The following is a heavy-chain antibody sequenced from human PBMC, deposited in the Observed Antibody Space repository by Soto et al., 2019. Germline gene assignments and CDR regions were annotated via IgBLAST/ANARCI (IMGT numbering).Heavy chain of an antibody. CDR2: IYYSGST. CDR1: GGSISSYY. D-gene: IGHD2-2*02. CDR3: ARSKVVVPAAIAYNWFDP. J-gene: IGHJ5*02. Sequence: SETLSLTCTVSGGSISSYYWSWIRQPPGKGLEWIVYIYYSGSTNYNPSLKSRVTISVDTSKNQFSLKLSSVTAADTAVYYCARSKVVVPAAIAYNWFDPWGQGTLVTVSS. V-gene: IGHV4-59*08.